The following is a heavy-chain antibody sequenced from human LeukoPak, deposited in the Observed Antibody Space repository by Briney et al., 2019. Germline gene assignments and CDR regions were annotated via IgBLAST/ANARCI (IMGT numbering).Heavy chain of an antibody. J-gene: IGHJ4*02. CDR1: GFTFSSYW. CDR3: ASDRFYFGV. D-gene: IGHD3-16*01. Sequence: GGSLRLSCAASGFTFSSYWMHWVRQAPGKGLEWVANIKLDGTEKYCVDSVKGRFTISRDNAKNSLYLQMNSLRAEDTAVYYCASDRFYFGVWGQGTLVTVSS. V-gene: IGHV3-7*05. CDR2: IKLDGTEK.